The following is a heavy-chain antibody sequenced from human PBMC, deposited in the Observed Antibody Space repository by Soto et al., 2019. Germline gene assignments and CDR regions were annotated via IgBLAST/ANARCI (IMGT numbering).Heavy chain of an antibody. CDR1: GFTFSRYG. CDR2: IWYDGSNK. V-gene: IGHV3-33*01. Sequence: QVQLVESGGGVVQPGRSLRLSCAASGFTFSRYGMHWVRQAPGKGLEWVAVIWYDGSNKYYADSVKGRFTISRDNSKNTLYLQMNSLRAEDTAVYYCARDRVLGGGQQGARVAYWGQGTLVTVPS. CDR3: ARDRVLGGGQQGARVAY. D-gene: IGHD6-13*01. J-gene: IGHJ4*02.